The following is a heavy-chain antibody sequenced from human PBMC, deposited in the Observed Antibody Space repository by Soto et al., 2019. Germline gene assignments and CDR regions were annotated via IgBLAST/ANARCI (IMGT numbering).Heavy chain of an antibody. V-gene: IGHV1-69*13. CDR3: AREGLGVRGNAFDI. CDR1: GGTFSSYA. Sequence: SVKVSCKASGGTFSSYAISWVRQAPGQGLEWMGGIIPIFGTANYAQKFQGRVTITADESTSTAYMGLSSLRSEDTAVYYCAREGLGVRGNAFDIWGQGTMVTVS. J-gene: IGHJ3*02. D-gene: IGHD3-10*02. CDR2: IIPIFGTA.